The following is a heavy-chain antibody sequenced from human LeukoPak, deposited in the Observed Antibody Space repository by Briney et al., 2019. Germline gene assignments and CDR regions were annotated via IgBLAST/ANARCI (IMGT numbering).Heavy chain of an antibody. CDR3: ARDGPAQMVDFDY. J-gene: IGHJ4*02. D-gene: IGHD3-10*01. V-gene: IGHV1-2*02. Sequence: WDSVKVSCKASGYTFSGTGWYLYWLRQAPGQGLECMGWIYPYTGATHYAQKFQGRVAMTEDTSISTAYMELSRLRPDDTAVYYCARDGPAQMVDFDYWGQGTLVTVSS. CDR2: IYPYTGAT. CDR1: GYTFSGTGWY.